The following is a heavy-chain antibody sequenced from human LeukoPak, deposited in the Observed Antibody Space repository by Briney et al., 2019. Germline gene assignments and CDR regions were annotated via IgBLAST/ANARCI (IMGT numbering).Heavy chain of an antibody. Sequence: GGSLRLSCQASGFIFTDYAMSWVRQAPGKGLEWVSSINNSGGGTFFADSVKGRFTISRDDSRGMVYLQMNSLSAEDTAVYYCARSGLATCHYWGQGTLVTVSS. D-gene: IGHD3-10*01. V-gene: IGHV3-23*01. J-gene: IGHJ4*02. CDR3: ARSGLATCHY. CDR2: INNSGGGT. CDR1: GFIFTDYA.